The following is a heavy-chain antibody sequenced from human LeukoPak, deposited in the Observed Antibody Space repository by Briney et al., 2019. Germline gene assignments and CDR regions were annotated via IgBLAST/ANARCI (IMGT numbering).Heavy chain of an antibody. V-gene: IGHV4-34*01. J-gene: IGHJ3*02. D-gene: IGHD4-17*01. CDR1: GGSFSGYY. CDR3: ARDCGDYSSHDAFDI. CDR2: INHSGST. Sequence: PSETLSLTCAVYGGSFSGYYWSWIRQPPGKGLEWIGEINHSGSTNYNPSLKSRVTISVDTSKNQFSLKLSSVTAADTAVYYCARDCGDYSSHDAFDIWGQGTMVTVSS.